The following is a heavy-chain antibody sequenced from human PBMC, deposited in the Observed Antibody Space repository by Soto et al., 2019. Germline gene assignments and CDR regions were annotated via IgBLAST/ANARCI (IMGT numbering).Heavy chain of an antibody. Sequence: PGGSLRLSCAASGFTFSSYAMSWVRQAPGKGLEWVSGISGSGGSTYYADSVKGRFTISRDNSKNTLYLQMNSLRAEDTAVFYCAKDSRRDIHLLPSAFDIWGQGTMVTVSS. V-gene: IGHV3-23*01. CDR3: AKDSRRDIHLLPSAFDI. CDR2: ISGSGGST. CDR1: GFTFSSYA. J-gene: IGHJ3*02. D-gene: IGHD3-22*01.